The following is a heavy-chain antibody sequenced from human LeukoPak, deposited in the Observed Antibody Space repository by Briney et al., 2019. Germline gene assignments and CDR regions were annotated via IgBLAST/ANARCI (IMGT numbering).Heavy chain of an antibody. V-gene: IGHV1-46*01. CDR3: ARDSTMVRGVQDWYFDL. CDR1: GYTFTNYY. J-gene: IGHJ2*01. D-gene: IGHD3-10*01. CDR2: INPSGGST. Sequence: ASVKVSCKASGYTFTNYYMHWVRQAPGQGLEWMGIINPSGGSTSYAQKFQGRVTMTRDTSTSTVYMELSSLRSEDTAVYYCARDSTMVRGVQDWYFDLWGRGTLVTVSS.